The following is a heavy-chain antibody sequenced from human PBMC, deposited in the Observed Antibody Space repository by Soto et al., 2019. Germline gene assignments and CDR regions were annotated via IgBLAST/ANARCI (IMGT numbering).Heavy chain of an antibody. Sequence: QVQLVQSGAEVKKPGSSVKVSCKASGGTFSSYTISWVRQAPGQGLEWMGRIIPILGIANYAQKFQGRVTITADKSQSTAYMELSSLRSEDTAVYYCASNYYDSTINWGQGTLVTVSS. CDR3: ASNYYDSTIN. CDR1: GGTFSSYT. D-gene: IGHD3-22*01. CDR2: IIPILGIA. J-gene: IGHJ4*02. V-gene: IGHV1-69*02.